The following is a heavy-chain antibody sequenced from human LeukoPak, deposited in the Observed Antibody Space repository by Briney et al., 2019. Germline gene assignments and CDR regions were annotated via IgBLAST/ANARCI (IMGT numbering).Heavy chain of an antibody. CDR1: GFALNNYA. J-gene: IGHJ4*02. CDR2: ISYDGNNK. V-gene: IGHV3-30*04. Sequence: GGSLRLSCAASGFALNNYAIHWVRQAPGKGLEWVAVISYDGNNKYYTDSVQGRFTISRDNSKNTLYLQMISLRAEDTAVYYCARGPEKSLRYYFHYWGQGTLVTVSS. CDR3: ARGPEKSLRYYFHY.